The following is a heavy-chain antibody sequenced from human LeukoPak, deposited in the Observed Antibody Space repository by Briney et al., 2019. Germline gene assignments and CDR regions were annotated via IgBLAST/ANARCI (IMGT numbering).Heavy chain of an antibody. Sequence: PSETLSLTCAVYGGSFSGYYWSWIRQPPGKGLEWIGEINHSGSTNYNPSPKSRVTISVDTSKIQFSLRLSSVTAADTAVYYCARERLRYSSDAFDIWGQGTMVTVSS. CDR3: ARERLRYSSDAFDI. J-gene: IGHJ3*02. CDR1: GGSFSGYY. D-gene: IGHD2-15*01. V-gene: IGHV4-34*01. CDR2: INHSGST.